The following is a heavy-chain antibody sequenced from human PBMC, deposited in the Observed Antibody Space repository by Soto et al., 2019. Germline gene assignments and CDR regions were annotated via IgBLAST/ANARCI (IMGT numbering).Heavy chain of an antibody. CDR2: IGGYSGANT. D-gene: IGHD2-8*01. Sequence: GGSLRLSCAASGFTFSTNAMSWVRQAPGKGLEWVSAIGGYSGANTYYADSVQGRFTISRDNSKNTLYLQMNSLRAEDTAVYYCAKRLVNTKGFDYWGQGTLVTVSS. J-gene: IGHJ4*02. V-gene: IGHV3-23*01. CDR1: GFTFSTNA. CDR3: AKRLVNTKGFDY.